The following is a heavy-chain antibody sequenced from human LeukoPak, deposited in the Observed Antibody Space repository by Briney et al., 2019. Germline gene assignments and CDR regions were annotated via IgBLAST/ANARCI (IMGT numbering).Heavy chain of an antibody. D-gene: IGHD1-26*01. Sequence: EASVKVSCKASGYTFAGYAIFWVRQAPGQRLEWIGWISAGNGNTRYSQKFHDRLTISRDTPASTVYMELSSLRPEDTAIYYCARDRGNYLLPYWGQGTLVTVSS. V-gene: IGHV1-3*01. CDR1: GYTFAGYA. CDR3: ARDRGNYLLPY. J-gene: IGHJ4*02. CDR2: ISAGNGNT.